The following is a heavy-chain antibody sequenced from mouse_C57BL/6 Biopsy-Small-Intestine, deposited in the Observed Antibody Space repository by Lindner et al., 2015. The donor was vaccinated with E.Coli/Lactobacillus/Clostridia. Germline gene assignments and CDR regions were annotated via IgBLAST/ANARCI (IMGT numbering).Heavy chain of an antibody. CDR2: ILPGSGST. CDR3: ARSDLNYAMDY. CDR1: GYTFTGYW. V-gene: IGHV1-9*01. J-gene: IGHJ4*01. Sequence: VQLQESGAELMKPGASVKLSCKATGYTFTGYWIEWVKQRPGHGLEWIGEILPGSGSTIYNQKFKGKATLTVDKSSSTAYMELRSLTSEDTAVYYCARSDLNYAMDYWGQGTSVTVSS.